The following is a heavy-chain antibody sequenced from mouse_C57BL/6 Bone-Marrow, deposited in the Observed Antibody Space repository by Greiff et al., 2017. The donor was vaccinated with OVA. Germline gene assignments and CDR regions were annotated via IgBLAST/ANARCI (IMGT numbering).Heavy chain of an antibody. CDR2: INPNNGGT. Sequence: EVKLQQSGPELVKPGASVKISCKASGYTFTDYYMNWVKQSHGKSLEWIGDINPNNGGTSYNQKFKGKATLTVDKSSSTAYMELRSLTSEDSAVYYCAREGIDDYDEGWYFDVWGTGTTVTVSS. D-gene: IGHD2-4*01. CDR1: GYTFTDYY. J-gene: IGHJ1*03. V-gene: IGHV1-26*01. CDR3: AREGIDDYDEGWYFDV.